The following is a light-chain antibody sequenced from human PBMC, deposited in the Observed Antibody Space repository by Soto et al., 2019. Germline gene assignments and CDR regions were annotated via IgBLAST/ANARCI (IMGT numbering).Light chain of an antibody. Sequence: IVLTQSPGTLSLSPGERATLSCRASQSVSSSYFAWYQQKPGQAPRLLIFAASTRATSVPARFTGSRSGTEFTLTINSLQSEDFAIYYCQQYNNWPRTFGQGTKVDIK. CDR2: AAS. J-gene: IGKJ1*01. CDR3: QQYNNWPRT. CDR1: QSVSSSY. V-gene: IGKV3-15*01.